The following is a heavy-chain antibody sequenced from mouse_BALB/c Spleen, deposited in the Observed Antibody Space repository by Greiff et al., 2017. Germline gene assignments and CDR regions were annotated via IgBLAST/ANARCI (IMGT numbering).Heavy chain of an antibody. V-gene: IGHV5-6-3*01. Sequence: DVMLVESGGGLVQPGGSLKLSCAASGFTFSSYGMSWVRQTPDKRLELVATINSNGGSTYYPDSVKGRFTISRDNAKNTLYLQMSSLKSEDTAMYYCARYYRYDGFAYWGQGTLVTVSA. CDR1: GFTFSSYG. CDR2: INSNGGST. CDR3: ARYYRYDGFAY. D-gene: IGHD2-14*01. J-gene: IGHJ3*01.